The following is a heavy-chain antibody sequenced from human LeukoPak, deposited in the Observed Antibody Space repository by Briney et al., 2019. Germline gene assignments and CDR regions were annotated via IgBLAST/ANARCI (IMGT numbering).Heavy chain of an antibody. CDR1: GYTFTSYD. D-gene: IGHD5-24*01. CDR2: ISAYNGNA. CDR3: ARGGDMASHACWYFDL. J-gene: IGHJ2*01. Sequence: ASVKVSCKASGYTFTSYDYSWVRQAPGQGLEWMGWISAYNGNANYAQKLQDRVTMTTDASTSTAYMELRSLRSDDTAVYYCARGGDMASHACWYFDLWGRGTLVTVSS. V-gene: IGHV1-18*01.